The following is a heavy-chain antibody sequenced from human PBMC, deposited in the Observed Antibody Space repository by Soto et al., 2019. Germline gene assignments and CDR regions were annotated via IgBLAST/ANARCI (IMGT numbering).Heavy chain of an antibody. Sequence: GGSLRLSCAASGFTFSNAWVSWVRQAPGRGLEWVGRIKSKTDGGTTDYAAPVKGRFTISRDDSKNTLYLQMNSLKTEDTAVYYCTTVQEDIVQKGGCDYWGQGTLVTVSS. CDR1: GFTFSNAW. J-gene: IGHJ4*02. V-gene: IGHV3-15*01. CDR2: IKSKTDGGTT. D-gene: IGHD2-8*01. CDR3: TTVQEDIVQKGGCDY.